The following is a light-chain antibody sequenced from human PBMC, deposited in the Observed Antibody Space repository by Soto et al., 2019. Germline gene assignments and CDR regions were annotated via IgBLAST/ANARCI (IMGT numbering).Light chain of an antibody. CDR2: AAS. Sequence: DIQMTQSPSSLPASVGDRVTITCRASQSITYYLSWYQQRPGKAPKLLIHAASNLQSGVPSRFSGSGSETDFSLTISSLQPEDFATYYCQQLNTLPFTFGQGTRLEIK. J-gene: IGKJ5*01. V-gene: IGKV1-39*01. CDR1: QSITYY. CDR3: QQLNTLPFT.